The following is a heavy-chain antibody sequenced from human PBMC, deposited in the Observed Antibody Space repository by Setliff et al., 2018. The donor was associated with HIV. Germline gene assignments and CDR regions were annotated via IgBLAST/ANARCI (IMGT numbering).Heavy chain of an antibody. CDR1: GGSISSSSYY. D-gene: IGHD3-10*01. V-gene: IGHV4-39*01. CDR2: IYYSGST. Sequence: SETLSLTCTVSGGSISSSSYYWGWIRQPPGKGLEWIGSIYYSGSTYYNPSLKSRVTISVDMSKNQFSLKLRSVTAADTAVYYCARQERFGELIDSWGQGTLVTVSS. CDR3: ARQERFGELIDS. J-gene: IGHJ4*02.